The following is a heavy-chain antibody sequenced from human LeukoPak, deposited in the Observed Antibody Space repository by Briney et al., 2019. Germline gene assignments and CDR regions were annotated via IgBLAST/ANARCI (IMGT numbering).Heavy chain of an antibody. CDR2: ISSSSSTI. CDR3: ARSPGDY. CDR1: GFTFSSYS. V-gene: IGHV3-48*02. Sequence: PGGSLRLSCAASGFTFSSYSMTWVRQAPGKGLEWVSYISSSSSTIYYADSVKGRFTISRDNAKNSLYLQTNSLRDEDTAVYYCARSPGDYWGQGTLVTVSS. J-gene: IGHJ4*02.